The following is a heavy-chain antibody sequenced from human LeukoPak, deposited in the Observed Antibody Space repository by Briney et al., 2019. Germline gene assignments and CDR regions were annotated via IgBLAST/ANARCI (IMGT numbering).Heavy chain of an antibody. V-gene: IGHV3-21*01. CDR3: AREYSSSSGFDY. D-gene: IGHD6-6*01. CDR2: ISSSSSYI. Sequence: GGSLRLSCAASGFTFSSYSMNWVRQAPGKGLEWVSSISSSSSYIYYADSVKGRFTISRDNAKNSLYLQMNRLRAEDTAVYYCAREYSSSSGFDYWGQGTLVTVSS. CDR1: GFTFSSYS. J-gene: IGHJ4*02.